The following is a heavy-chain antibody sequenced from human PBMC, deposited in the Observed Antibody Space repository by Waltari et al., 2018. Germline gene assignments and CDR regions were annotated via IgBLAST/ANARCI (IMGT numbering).Heavy chain of an antibody. V-gene: IGHV3-21*01. CDR2: ISSSSSYI. CDR1: GSTFSSYS. Sequence: EVQLVESGGGLVKPGGSLRLSCAASGSTFSSYSMNWVRQAPGKGLEWVSSISSSSSYIYYADSVKGRFTISRDDAKNSLYLQMNSLRAEDTAVYYCARLELRNPFDYWGQGTLVTVSS. CDR3: ARLELRNPFDY. D-gene: IGHD1-7*01. J-gene: IGHJ4*02.